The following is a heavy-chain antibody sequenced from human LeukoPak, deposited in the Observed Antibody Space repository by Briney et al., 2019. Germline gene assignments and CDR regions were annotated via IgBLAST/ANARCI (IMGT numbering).Heavy chain of an antibody. CDR3: ARDRGIAAQIDY. CDR1: GFTFSSYE. J-gene: IGHJ4*02. CDR2: ISSSGSTI. Sequence: GGSLRLSCAASGFTFSSYEMNWVRQAPGKGLEWVSYISSSGSTIYYADSVKGRFTISRDNAKNSLYLQMNSLRAEDAAVYYCARDRGIAAQIDYWGQGTLVTVSS. V-gene: IGHV3-48*03. D-gene: IGHD6-13*01.